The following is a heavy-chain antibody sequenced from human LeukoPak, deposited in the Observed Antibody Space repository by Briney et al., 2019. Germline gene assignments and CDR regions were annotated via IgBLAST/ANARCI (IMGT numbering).Heavy chain of an antibody. V-gene: IGHV4-30-2*03. D-gene: IGHD2-8*01. Sequence: SETLSLTCAVSGGSISSGGYSWSWIRQPPGKGLEWIGYIYHSGSTNYNPSLKSRVTISVDTSKNQISLNLSSVTAADTAVYYCANSMGGRYFDYWGQGTLVTVSS. J-gene: IGHJ4*02. CDR3: ANSMGGRYFDY. CDR1: GGSISSGGYS. CDR2: IYHSGST.